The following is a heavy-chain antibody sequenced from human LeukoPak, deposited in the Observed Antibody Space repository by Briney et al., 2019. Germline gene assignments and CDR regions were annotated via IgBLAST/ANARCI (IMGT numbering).Heavy chain of an antibody. Sequence: GGSLRLSCAASGFTFNSYSVNWVRQAPGKGLEWVSYIISSSSTIYYADSVRGRFTISRDNAKNSLYLQMNSLRAEDTAVYYCARDLSEPHWYSSGWSLDVWGQGSTVTVSS. CDR3: ARDLSEPHWYSSGWSLDV. CDR1: GFTFNSYS. D-gene: IGHD6-19*01. V-gene: IGHV3-48*04. CDR2: IISSSSTI. J-gene: IGHJ6*02.